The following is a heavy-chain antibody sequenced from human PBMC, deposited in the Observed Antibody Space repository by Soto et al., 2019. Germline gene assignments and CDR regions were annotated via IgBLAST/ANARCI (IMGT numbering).Heavy chain of an antibody. Sequence: SETLSLTCTVYARSFSGYYWSWIRQPPGKGLEWIGEVIHTGRTNYNPSLKGRVTISVDTSKNQFSLNLSSVTAADTAVYYCATERFIRRIAVAGTSGGYWGQGTLVTVSS. CDR1: ARSFSGYY. CDR2: VIHTGRT. V-gene: IGHV4-34*12. CDR3: ATERFIRRIAVAGTSGGY. D-gene: IGHD6-19*01. J-gene: IGHJ4*02.